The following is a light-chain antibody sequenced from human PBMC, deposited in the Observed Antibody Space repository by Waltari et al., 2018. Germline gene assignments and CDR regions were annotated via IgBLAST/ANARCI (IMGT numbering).Light chain of an antibody. V-gene: IGLV3-10*01. J-gene: IGLJ3*02. CDR1: ALPKKY. CDR2: EDK. CDR3: YSTDGSANWL. Sequence: SYELTQPPSVSVSPGQTARITCSGNALPKKYAYWYQQKSGQAPLLVVYEDKKRPSGIPERFSGSSSGTVATLTITGAQDDDEADYYCYSTDGSANWLFGGGTHLTVL.